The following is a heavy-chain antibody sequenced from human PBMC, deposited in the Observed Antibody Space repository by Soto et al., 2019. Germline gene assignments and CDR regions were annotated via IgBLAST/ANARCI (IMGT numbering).Heavy chain of an antibody. CDR2: IYYSGST. CDR1: GGSISSSSYY. V-gene: IGHV4-39*01. CDR3: ARGYDFWSGYRYYYYYYMDV. Sequence: QLQLQESGPGLVKPSETLSLTCTVSGGSISSSSYYWGWIRQPPGKGLEWIGSIYYSGSTYYNPALKSGVTISVDTSKNQFSLKLSSVTAADTAVYYCARGYDFWSGYRYYYYYYMDVWGKGTTVTVSS. J-gene: IGHJ6*03. D-gene: IGHD3-3*01.